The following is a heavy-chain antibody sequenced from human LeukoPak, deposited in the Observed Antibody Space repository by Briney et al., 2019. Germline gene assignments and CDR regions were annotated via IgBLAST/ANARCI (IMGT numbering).Heavy chain of an antibody. CDR2: IKQDGSEK. D-gene: IGHD6-6*01. V-gene: IGHV3-7*01. CDR3: ARERSSSSSFFDY. Sequence: GGSLRLSCAASGFTFSSYWMSWVRQAPGKGLEWVANIKQDGSEKYYVDSVKGRFTISRDKAKNSLYLQMNSLRAEDTAVYYCARERSSSSSFFDYWGQGTLVTVSS. J-gene: IGHJ4*02. CDR1: GFTFSSYW.